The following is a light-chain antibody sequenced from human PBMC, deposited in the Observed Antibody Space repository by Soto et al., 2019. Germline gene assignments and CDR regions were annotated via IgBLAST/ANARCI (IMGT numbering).Light chain of an antibody. J-gene: IGKJ3*01. V-gene: IGKV3-20*01. CDR1: HSVSSKY. CDR2: GTS. CDR3: QQYGSSLFT. Sequence: EIVLKQSPGTLPLSPGERATLSCRASHSVSSKYLAWYQQKPGQAPRVLIYGTSIRASGVPERFSGGGSGTDFTLTITRLEPEDFEVYYCQQYGSSLFTFGPGTTVDTK.